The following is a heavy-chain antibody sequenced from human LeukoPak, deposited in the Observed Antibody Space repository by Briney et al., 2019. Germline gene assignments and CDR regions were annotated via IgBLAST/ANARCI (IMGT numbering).Heavy chain of an antibody. D-gene: IGHD3-3*01. CDR2: INPNSGGT. J-gene: IGHJ4*02. V-gene: IGHV1-2*02. CDR1: GYTFTGYY. Sequence: GASVTVSFKASGYTFTGYYMHWVRQAPGQGLEWMGWINPNSGGTNYAQKFQGRVTMTRDTSISTAYMELSRLRSDDTAVYYCASPGSIFGVVNPLVYWGQGTLVTVSS. CDR3: ASPGSIFGVVNPLVY.